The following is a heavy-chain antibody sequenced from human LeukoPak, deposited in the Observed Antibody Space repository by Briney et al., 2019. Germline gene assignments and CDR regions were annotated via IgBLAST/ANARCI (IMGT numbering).Heavy chain of an antibody. CDR2: ISYDGSNK. D-gene: IGHD3-10*01. V-gene: IGHV3-30*03. CDR3: QLYYYGSGSYYNPDAFDI. CDR1: GFTFSSYG. Sequence: GGSLRLSCAASGFTFSSYGMHWVRQAPGKGLEWVAVISYDGSNKYYADSVKGRFTISRDNSKNTLYLQMNSLRAEDTAVYCRQLYYYGSGSYYNPDAFDIWGQGTMVTVSS. J-gene: IGHJ3*02.